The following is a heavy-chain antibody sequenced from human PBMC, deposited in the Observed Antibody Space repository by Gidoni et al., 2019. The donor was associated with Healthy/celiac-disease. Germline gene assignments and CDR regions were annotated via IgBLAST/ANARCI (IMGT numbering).Heavy chain of an antibody. CDR2: IYYSGST. D-gene: IGHD2-2*02. CDR3: ARIPIYYCSSTSCYSLGEGDY. V-gene: IGHV4-31*03. Sequence: QVQLQESGPGLVKPSQTLSLTCTVSGGSISSGGYYWSWIRQHPGKGLEWIGYIYYSGSTYYNPSLKSRVTISVDTSKNQFSLKLSSVTAADTAVYYCARIPIYYCSSTSCYSLGEGDYWGQGTLVTVSS. J-gene: IGHJ4*02. CDR1: GGSISSGGYY.